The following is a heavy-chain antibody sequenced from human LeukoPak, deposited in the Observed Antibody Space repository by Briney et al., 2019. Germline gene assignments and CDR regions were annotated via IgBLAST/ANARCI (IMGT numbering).Heavy chain of an antibody. CDR1: GFTFSSYG. CDR3: AKDLGCTNGVCGVDY. V-gene: IGHV3-30*18. CDR2: ISYDGSNK. D-gene: IGHD2-8*01. J-gene: IGHJ4*02. Sequence: GGSLRLSCAASGFTFSSYGMHWVRQAPGKGLEWVAVISYDGSNKYYADSVKGRFTISRDNSKNTLYLQMNSLRAEDTAVYYCAKDLGCTNGVCGVDYWGQRTLVTVSS.